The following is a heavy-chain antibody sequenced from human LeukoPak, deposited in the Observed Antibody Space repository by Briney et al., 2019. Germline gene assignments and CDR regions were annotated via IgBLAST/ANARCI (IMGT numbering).Heavy chain of an antibody. J-gene: IGHJ1*01. Sequence: GGSLRLSCAASGFTFSSYWMHWVRHAPGKGLVWVSRIKSDGSTDYADSVKARFTISTDNAKNTVSLQMNSLRTEDTGVYYCARAPSEIGGYYPEYFRHWGQGTLVTVSS. CDR1: GFTFSSYW. CDR2: IKSDGST. CDR3: ARAPSEIGGYYPEYFRH. V-gene: IGHV3-74*01. D-gene: IGHD3-22*01.